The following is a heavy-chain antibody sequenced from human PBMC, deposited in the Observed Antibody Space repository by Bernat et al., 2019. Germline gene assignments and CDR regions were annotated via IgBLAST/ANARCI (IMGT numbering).Heavy chain of an antibody. CDR1: GFTFSSYW. D-gene: IGHD4-11*01. CDR2: INSDGSST. CDR3: TRDESLGYSNHPANNWFDP. J-gene: IGHJ5*02. Sequence: QPGGSLRLSCAASGFTFSSYWMHWVRQAPGKGLVWVSRINSDGSSTSYADSVKGRFTISRDNAKNTLYLQMNSLRAEDTAVYYCTRDESLGYSNHPANNWFDPWGQGTLVTVSS. V-gene: IGHV3-74*01.